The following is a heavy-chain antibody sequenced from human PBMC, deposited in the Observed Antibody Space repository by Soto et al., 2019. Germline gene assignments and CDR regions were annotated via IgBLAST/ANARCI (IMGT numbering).Heavy chain of an antibody. CDR3: ATVRSRWNIDY. J-gene: IGHJ4*02. CDR2: IYHSGST. D-gene: IGHD6-13*01. Sequence: QVQLQESGPGLVKPSQTLSLTCTVSGGSISTDDHFWSWIRQPPGKGLEWIGYIYHSGSTHYDPSLKSRLFISLYPSKNQFSLQLTSVTAADTAVYYCATVRSRWNIDYWGQGTLVTVSS. V-gene: IGHV4-30-4*01. CDR1: GGSISTDDHF.